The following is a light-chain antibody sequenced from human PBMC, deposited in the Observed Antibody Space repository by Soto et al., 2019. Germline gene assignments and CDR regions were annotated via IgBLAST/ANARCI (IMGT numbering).Light chain of an antibody. J-gene: IGLJ1*01. CDR2: DVT. V-gene: IGLV2-14*03. CDR3: ISFTFMHIYV. CDR1: SSDVGGYNY. Sequence: QSALTQPASVSGSPGQSITISCTGTSSDVGGYNYVSWYKQHPGRAPKLIIYDVTNRPSGISNHFSSSKSGNTASLTISGLQTEDYADYYCISFTFMHIYVFGTWTNVTVL.